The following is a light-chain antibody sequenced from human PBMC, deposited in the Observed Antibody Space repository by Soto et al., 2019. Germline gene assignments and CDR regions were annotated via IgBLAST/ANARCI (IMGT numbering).Light chain of an antibody. CDR1: QSVDNNY. CDR3: QQNASSPLT. CDR2: RAF. Sequence: EIVLTQSPGTLSLSPGERATLSCRASQSVDNNYLAWYQQKLGQAPRLLIYRAFNRATGFPDRFSGSGSGTDFTLTIGRLEPEDFAVYYCQQNASSPLTFGGGTKVEI. V-gene: IGKV3-20*01. J-gene: IGKJ4*01.